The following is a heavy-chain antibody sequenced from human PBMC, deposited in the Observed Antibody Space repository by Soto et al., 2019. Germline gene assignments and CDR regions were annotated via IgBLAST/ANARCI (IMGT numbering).Heavy chain of an antibody. D-gene: IGHD6-25*01. V-gene: IGHV3-74*01. CDR2: INSDGRST. J-gene: IGHJ6*02. CDR3: TRSGRSPYYYGMDV. Sequence: EVQLVDSGGGLVQPGGSLRLSCAAAGFTFSSYWMHWVRQAPGKGLVWVSRINSDGRSTNYADTVKGRFTISRDNARNKVFLQMDTLRAEATAVYCCTRSGRSPYYYGMDVWDQGTKVTVSS. CDR1: GFTFSSYW.